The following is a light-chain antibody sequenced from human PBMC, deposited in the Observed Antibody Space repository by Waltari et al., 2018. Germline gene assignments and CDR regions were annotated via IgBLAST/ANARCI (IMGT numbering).Light chain of an antibody. CDR1: QSLLHSNGYNY. Sequence: DIVMTQSPLSLPVTPGDPASISCRSSQSLLHSNGYNYLDCYLQKPGQSPQVLIYLGSNRASGVPDRFSGSGSGTDFTLKISRVEAEDVGVYYCMQALQTPWTFGQGTKVEIK. CDR3: MQALQTPWT. V-gene: IGKV2-28*01. CDR2: LGS. J-gene: IGKJ1*01.